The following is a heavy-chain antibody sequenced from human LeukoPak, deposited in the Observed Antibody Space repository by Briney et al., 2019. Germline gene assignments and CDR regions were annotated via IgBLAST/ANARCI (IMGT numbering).Heavy chain of an antibody. D-gene: IGHD3-10*01. CDR1: GFTFSSYS. CDR3: AKDIGSYYDY. V-gene: IGHV3-7*01. J-gene: IGHJ4*02. Sequence: GGSLRLSCAASGFTFSSYSMNWVRQAPGKGLEWVANIKQDGSEKYYVDSVKGRFTISRDNAKNTLYLEMNSLRAEDTAVYYCAKDIGSYYDYWGQGILVTVSS. CDR2: IKQDGSEK.